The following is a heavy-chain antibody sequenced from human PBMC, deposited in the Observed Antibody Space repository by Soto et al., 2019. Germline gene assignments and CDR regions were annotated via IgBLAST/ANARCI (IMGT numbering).Heavy chain of an antibody. Sequence: GASVKVSCKASGYTFAIYGINWVRQAPGQGLEWMGWIGAYNGDTDYAQTLQGRVTMTTDTSTSTGYMELRSLRSDDTAVYYCARGTGTTSEGSLFDYWG. CDR2: IGAYNGDT. V-gene: IGHV1-18*01. D-gene: IGHD1-1*01. J-gene: IGHJ4*01. CDR1: GYTFAIYG. CDR3: ARGTGTTSEGSLFDY.